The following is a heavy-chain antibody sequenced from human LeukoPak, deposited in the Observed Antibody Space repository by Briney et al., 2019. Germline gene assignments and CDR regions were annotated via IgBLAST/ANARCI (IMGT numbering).Heavy chain of an antibody. V-gene: IGHV3-66*02. CDR3: ASDGDYEYVGAFDI. CDR1: GFTVSSNY. J-gene: IGHJ3*02. Sequence: GGSLRLSCAASGFTVSSNYMSWVRQAPGKGLEWVSVIYSGGSTYYADSVKGRFTISRDNPKNTLYLQMNSLRAEDTAVYYCASDGDYEYVGAFDIWGQGTMVTVSS. CDR2: IYSGGST. D-gene: IGHD4-17*01.